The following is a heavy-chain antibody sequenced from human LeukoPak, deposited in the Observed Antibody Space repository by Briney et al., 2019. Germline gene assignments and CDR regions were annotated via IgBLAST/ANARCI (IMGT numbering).Heavy chain of an antibody. D-gene: IGHD3-3*01. V-gene: IGHV4-4*07. CDR3: ARDSDYDFWSGSRYDYYMDV. J-gene: IGHJ6*03. Sequence: PSETLSLTCTVSGGSISSYYWSWIRQPAGKGLEWIGRISTSGSTNYNPSLKSRVTMSVDTSKNQFSLKLSSVTAADTAVYYCARDSDYDFWSGSRYDYYMDVWGKGTTVTVSS. CDR1: GGSISSYY. CDR2: ISTSGST.